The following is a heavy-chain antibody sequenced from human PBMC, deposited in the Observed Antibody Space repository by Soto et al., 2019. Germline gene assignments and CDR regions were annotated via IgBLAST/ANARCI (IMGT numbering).Heavy chain of an antibody. CDR3: GKNILPTGTNVRRYYYYYGMDV. CDR2: ISWNSGSI. Sequence: GGSLRLSCAASGFTFDDYAMHWVRQAPGKGLEWVSGISWNSGSIGYADSVKGRFTISRDNAKNSLYLQMNSLRAEDTALYYCGKNILPTGTNVRRYYYYYGMDVWGQGTTVTVSS. D-gene: IGHD1-7*01. V-gene: IGHV3-9*01. J-gene: IGHJ6*02. CDR1: GFTFDDYA.